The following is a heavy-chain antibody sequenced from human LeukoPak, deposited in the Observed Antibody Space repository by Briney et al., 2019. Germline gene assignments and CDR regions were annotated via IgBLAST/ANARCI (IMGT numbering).Heavy chain of an antibody. CDR3: ARARRCWDAFDI. CDR2: INHSGNT. Sequence: SETLSLTCAAYRGSFSTYYWTWIRQPPGKGLEWIGEINHSGNTNYNPSLKSRVTISIDRSKNQFSVNLSSVPAADTAVYYCARARRCWDAFDIWGQGTMVTVSS. J-gene: IGHJ3*02. V-gene: IGHV4-34*01. CDR1: RGSFSTYY. D-gene: IGHD2-8*01.